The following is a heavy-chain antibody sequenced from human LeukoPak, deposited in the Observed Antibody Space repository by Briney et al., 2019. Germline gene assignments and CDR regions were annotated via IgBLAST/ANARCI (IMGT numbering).Heavy chain of an antibody. CDR3: ARGYCISTTCRGAFDI. CDR2: YRWNSCSI. J-gene: IGHJ3*02. CDR1: GFIFEDYA. Sequence: SLRLSCAAWGFIFEDYAVLGARRSPGKGREGFSGYRWNSCSIDCADSVRGRFTPHRDSAKNTLYLHVNSQGAENRSVYYCARGYCISTTCRGAFDIWGQGTMVTVSS. V-gene: IGHV3-9*01. D-gene: IGHD2-2*01.